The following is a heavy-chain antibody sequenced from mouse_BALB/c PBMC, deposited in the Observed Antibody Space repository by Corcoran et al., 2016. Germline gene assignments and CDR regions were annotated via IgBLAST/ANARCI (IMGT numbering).Heavy chain of an antibody. CDR3: TRWYAMDY. CDR1: GYTFTDYE. Sequence: QVQLQQSGAELVRPGASVTLSCRASGYTFTDYEMRWVKQTPVHGLEWIGAIDPETGGTAYNQKFKGKATLTADKSSSTAYMELRSLTSEDSAVYYCTRWYAMDYWGQGTSVTVSS. CDR2: IDPETGGT. J-gene: IGHJ4*01. V-gene: IGHV1-15*01.